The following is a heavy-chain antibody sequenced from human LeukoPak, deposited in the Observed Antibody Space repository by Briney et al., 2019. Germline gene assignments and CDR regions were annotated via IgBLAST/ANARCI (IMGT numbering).Heavy chain of an antibody. Sequence: SETLSLTCAVYGGPFSHYYWTWIRQPPGKGLEWIGEINESGSTNYDPSLKSRVTIPVNTSKPHFSLNLPSVTAADTAVYYCASRIGRYLYYFGMDVWGQGTTVTVSS. V-gene: IGHV4-34*01. CDR3: ASRIGRYLYYFGMDV. D-gene: IGHD1-26*01. J-gene: IGHJ6*02. CDR1: GGPFSHYY. CDR2: INESGST.